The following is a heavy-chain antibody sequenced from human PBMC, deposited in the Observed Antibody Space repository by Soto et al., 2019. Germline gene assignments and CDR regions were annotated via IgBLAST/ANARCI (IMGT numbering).Heavy chain of an antibody. Sequence: GGSLRLSCAASGFTFSSYGMHWVRQAPGKGLEWVAVISFDGSDKYYADSVKGRFTISRDNSKNTLSLQMDSLRADDSAVYYCASRVPHGTYGAPYFQHWGQGTLVTVSS. CDR3: ASRVPHGTYGAPYFQH. CDR1: GFTFSSYG. D-gene: IGHD1-26*01. J-gene: IGHJ1*01. V-gene: IGHV3-30*03. CDR2: ISFDGSDK.